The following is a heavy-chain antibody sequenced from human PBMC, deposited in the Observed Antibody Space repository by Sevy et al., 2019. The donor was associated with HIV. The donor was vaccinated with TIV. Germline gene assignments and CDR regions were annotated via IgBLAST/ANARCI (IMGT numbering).Heavy chain of an antibody. CDR1: GFTVSSNY. J-gene: IGHJ3*02. Sequence: GSLRLSCAASGFTVSSNYMSWVRQAPGKGLEWVSVIYSGGSTYYADSVKGRFTISRDNSENTLYLQMNSLRAEDTAVYYCASPGIVGAIDAFDIWGQGTMVTVSS. D-gene: IGHD1-26*01. CDR3: ASPGIVGAIDAFDI. CDR2: IYSGGST. V-gene: IGHV3-53*01.